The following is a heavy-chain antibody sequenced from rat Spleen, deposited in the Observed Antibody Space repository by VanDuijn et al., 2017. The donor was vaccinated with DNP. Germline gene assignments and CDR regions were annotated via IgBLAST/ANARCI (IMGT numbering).Heavy chain of an antibody. V-gene: IGHV5-22*01. CDR3: ARLGGSPFDY. Sequence: EVQLVESGGGLVQPGRSLKLSCAASGFTFSDYYMAWVRQAPKKGLEWVAYISYEGSRTYYRDSVKGRFTLSRDNAKSTLYLQMNSLRSEDTATYYCARLGGSPFDYWGQGVMVTVSS. D-gene: IGHD5-1*01. J-gene: IGHJ2*01. CDR1: GFTFSDYY. CDR2: ISYEGSRT.